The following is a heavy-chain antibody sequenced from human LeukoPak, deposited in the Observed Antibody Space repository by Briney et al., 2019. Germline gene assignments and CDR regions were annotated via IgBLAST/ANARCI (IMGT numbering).Heavy chain of an antibody. Sequence: SVTVSCKASGGTFSSYAISWVRQAPGQGLEWMGGLIPIFGTANYAQKFQGRVTITTDESTSTAYMELSSLRSEDTAVYYCARATVPPAAYMDYYYYMDVWGKGTTVTVSS. J-gene: IGHJ6*03. CDR3: ARATVPPAAYMDYYYYMDV. D-gene: IGHD2-2*01. CDR1: GGTFSSYA. V-gene: IGHV1-69*05. CDR2: LIPIFGTA.